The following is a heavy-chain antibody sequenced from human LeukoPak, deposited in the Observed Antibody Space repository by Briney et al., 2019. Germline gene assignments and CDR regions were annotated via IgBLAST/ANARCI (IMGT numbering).Heavy chain of an antibody. CDR2: IYYSGSI. CDR1: GGSISSGGYY. CDR3: ARAFLRYSYGYLLDY. D-gene: IGHD5-18*01. Sequence: SETLSLTCTVSGGSISSGGYYWSWIRQHPGKGLEWIGYIYYSGSIYYNPSLKSRVTISVDTSKNQFSLKLSSVTAADTAVYYCARAFLRYSYGYLLDYWGQGTLVTVSS. J-gene: IGHJ4*02. V-gene: IGHV4-31*03.